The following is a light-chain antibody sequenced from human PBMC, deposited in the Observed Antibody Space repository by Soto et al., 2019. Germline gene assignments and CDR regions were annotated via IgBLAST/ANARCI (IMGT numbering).Light chain of an antibody. Sequence: DIQLTQSPSTLSASVGDRVTLTCRASQSLNTRLAWYQQRPGKAPKLLIYDASTSESGVPSRFSGGGSGTEFTLTINNLQTDDLATYICQQYKRYSTFGRGTKVDIX. V-gene: IGKV1-5*01. CDR1: QSLNTR. CDR2: DAS. J-gene: IGKJ1*01. CDR3: QQYKRYST.